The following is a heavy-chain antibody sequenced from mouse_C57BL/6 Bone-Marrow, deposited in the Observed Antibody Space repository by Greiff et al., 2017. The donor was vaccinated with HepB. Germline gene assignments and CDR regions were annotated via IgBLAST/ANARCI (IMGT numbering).Heavy chain of an antibody. Sequence: QVQLKESGPGLVAPSQSLSITCTVSGFSLTSYAIRWVRQPPGKGLEWLGVIWTGGGTNYNSALNARLSISKDNSKSQVYLKMSSLQTDDTARYYCARNGGNYAWFAYWGQGTLVTVSA. CDR2: IWTGGGT. D-gene: IGHD2-1*01. V-gene: IGHV2-9-1*01. CDR1: GFSLTSYA. J-gene: IGHJ3*01. CDR3: ARNGGNYAWFAY.